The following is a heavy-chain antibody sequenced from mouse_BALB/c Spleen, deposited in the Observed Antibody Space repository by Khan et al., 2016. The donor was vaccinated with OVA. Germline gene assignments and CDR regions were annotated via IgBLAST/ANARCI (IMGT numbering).Heavy chain of an antibody. Sequence: EVQLQESGPGLVKPSQSLSLTCTVTGYSITSEYAWNWIRQFPGNKLEWMGYINYSGNTRYNPSLKSRISIPRDTSKNQFFLQLNSVTTEDTATYYCARKDYYDYDPFPYWGQGTLVTVSA. CDR2: INYSGNT. CDR1: GYSITSEYA. V-gene: IGHV3-2*02. D-gene: IGHD2-4*01. CDR3: ARKDYYDYDPFPY. J-gene: IGHJ3*01.